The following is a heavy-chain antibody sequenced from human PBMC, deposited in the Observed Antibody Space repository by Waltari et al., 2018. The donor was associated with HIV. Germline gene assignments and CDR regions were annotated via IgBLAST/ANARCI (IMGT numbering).Heavy chain of an antibody. Sequence: QVQLVQSGAEVKKPVTSVKVSGRASRYPFPGYLMHWVRQAPGQGLEWMGWINPNSGGTKYAQKFQDRVTMTRDTSISTAYMELSRLRSDDTAVYYCARSITMIVVLIAWGYGMDVWGQGTTVTVSS. CDR3: ARSITMIVVLIAWGYGMDV. CDR1: RYPFPGYL. D-gene: IGHD3-22*01. J-gene: IGHJ6*02. V-gene: IGHV1-2*02. CDR2: INPNSGGT.